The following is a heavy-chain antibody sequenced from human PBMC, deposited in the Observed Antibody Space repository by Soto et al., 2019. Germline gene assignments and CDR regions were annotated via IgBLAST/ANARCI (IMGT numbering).Heavy chain of an antibody. CDR3: AKGADPYGLDV. V-gene: IGHV3-30*18. J-gene: IGHJ6*02. D-gene: IGHD3-16*01. CDR2: ISYDGSNK. CDR1: GFSFSSHA. Sequence: QVQLVESGGGVVQPGRSLRLSCAASGFSFSSHAMHWVRQAPGKGLEWVADISYDGSNKYYADSVKGRLTISRDNSKNPVYLQMNSLRAEDTAVYYCAKGADPYGLDVWGQGTTVTVSS.